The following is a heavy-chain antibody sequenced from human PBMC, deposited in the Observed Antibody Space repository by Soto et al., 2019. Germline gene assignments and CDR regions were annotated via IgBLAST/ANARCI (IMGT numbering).Heavy chain of an antibody. CDR2: ISAYNGNT. D-gene: IGHD3-3*01. J-gene: IGHJ3*02. CDR1: GYTFTRYG. Sequence: ASVKFSCKASGYTFTRYGISWVRQAPGQGLEWMGWISAYNGNTNYAQKLQGRVTMTTDTSTSTAYMELRSLRSDDTAVYYCATPSLPYDFWSGYSPTDDAFDIWGQGTMVTVSS. CDR3: ATPSLPYDFWSGYSPTDDAFDI. V-gene: IGHV1-18*01.